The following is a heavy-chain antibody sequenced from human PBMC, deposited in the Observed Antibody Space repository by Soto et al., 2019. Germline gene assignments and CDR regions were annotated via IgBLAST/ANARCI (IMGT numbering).Heavy chain of an antibody. CDR3: ARDIFDRPGSFYYYYYGMDV. J-gene: IGHJ6*02. V-gene: IGHV1-18*01. CDR1: GYTFTSYG. Sequence: GASVKVSCKASGYTFTSYGISWVRQAPGQGLEWMGWISAYNGNTNYAQKLQGRVTMTTDTSTSTAYMELRSLRSDDTAVYYCARDIFDRPGSFYYYYYGMDVWGQGTTVTVSS. CDR2: ISAYNGNT.